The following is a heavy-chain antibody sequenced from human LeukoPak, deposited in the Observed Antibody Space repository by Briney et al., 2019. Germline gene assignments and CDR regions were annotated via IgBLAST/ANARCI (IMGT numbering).Heavy chain of an antibody. V-gene: IGHV1-69*13. CDR2: IIPIFGTA. J-gene: IGHJ4*02. CDR1: GGTFSSYA. Sequence: SVKVSCKASGGTFSSYAISWVRQAPGQGLEWMGGIIPIFGTANYALKFQGRVAITADESTSTAYMELSSLRSEDTAVCYCARDQGVVGATFDYWGQGTLVTVSS. CDR3: ARDQGVVGATFDY. D-gene: IGHD1-26*01.